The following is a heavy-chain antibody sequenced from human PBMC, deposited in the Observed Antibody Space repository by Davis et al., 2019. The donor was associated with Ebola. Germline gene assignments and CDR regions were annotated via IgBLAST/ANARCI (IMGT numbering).Heavy chain of an antibody. J-gene: IGHJ6*02. V-gene: IGHV3-9*01. CDR1: GFTFNNYA. CDR2: ISWNSGTI. CDR3: GKDREVSGYYYGMDV. Sequence: PGGSLRLSCAASGFTFNNYAMHWVRQAPGQGLEWVSGISWNSGTIRYADSVKGRFTISRDNAKNSLYLQMNSLRAEDTALYYCGKDREVSGYYYGMDVWGQGTTVTVSS.